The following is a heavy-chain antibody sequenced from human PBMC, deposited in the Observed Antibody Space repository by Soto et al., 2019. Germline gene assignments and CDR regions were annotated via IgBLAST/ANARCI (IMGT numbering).Heavy chain of an antibody. CDR2: ISTYNGNT. CDR3: ARDHVDTAMARFDY. D-gene: IGHD5-18*01. CDR1: GYTFTTYG. Sequence: QVQLVQSGAEVKKPGASVKVSCKASGYTFTTYGIGWVRQAPGQCLEWMGWISTYNGNTNYAQKFQDRGTMTTDTYTKAAYMGRRSLKSHDTAVSYCARDHVDTAMARFDYGGKGTLVSVSS. J-gene: IGHJ4*02. V-gene: IGHV1-18*01.